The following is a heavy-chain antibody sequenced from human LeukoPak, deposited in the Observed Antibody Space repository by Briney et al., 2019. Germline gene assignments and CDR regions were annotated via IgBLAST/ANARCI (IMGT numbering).Heavy chain of an antibody. Sequence: GESLKIYCKGSGYSFTSYWIGWVRQMPGKGLEWMGIIYPGDSDTRYSPSFQGQVTISADKSISTAYLQWSSLKASDTAMYYCARQSSGWSYYYYYMDVWGKGTTVTVSS. CDR2: IYPGDSDT. J-gene: IGHJ6*03. V-gene: IGHV5-51*01. D-gene: IGHD6-19*01. CDR1: GYSFTSYW. CDR3: ARQSSGWSYYYYYMDV.